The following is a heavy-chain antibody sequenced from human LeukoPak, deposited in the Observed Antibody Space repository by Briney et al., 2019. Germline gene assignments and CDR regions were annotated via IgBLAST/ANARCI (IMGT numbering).Heavy chain of an antibody. CDR2: ITGGGRT. Sequence: PGGSRRLSCAASGFTFSDYAMSWVRQAPGKGPEWVTAITGGGRTYYADSVKGRFTISRDSSKNTLYLQISNVRAEATAIYYCAKRAYYDSGALRAPFEYWGQGTLVTVYS. CDR3: AKRAYYDSGALRAPFEY. V-gene: IGHV3-23*01. J-gene: IGHJ4*02. CDR1: GFTFSDYA. D-gene: IGHD3-22*01.